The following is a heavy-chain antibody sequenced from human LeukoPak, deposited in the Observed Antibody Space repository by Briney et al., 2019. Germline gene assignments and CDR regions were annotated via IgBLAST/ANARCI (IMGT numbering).Heavy chain of an antibody. CDR3: AKWGDYDVLTGYYVPDY. V-gene: IGHV3-23*01. J-gene: IGHJ4*02. Sequence: GGSLRLSCAASGFTFSSYAMSWVRQAPGKGLEWVSAISGSGGSTYYADSVKGRFTVSRDNSKSTLYLQMNSLRAEDTALYYCAKWGDYDVLTGYYVPDYWGQGTLVTVSS. D-gene: IGHD3-9*01. CDR2: ISGSGGST. CDR1: GFTFSSYA.